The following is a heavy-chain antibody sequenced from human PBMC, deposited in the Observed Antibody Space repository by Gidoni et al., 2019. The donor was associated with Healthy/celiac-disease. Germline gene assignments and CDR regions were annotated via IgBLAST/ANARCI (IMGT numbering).Heavy chain of an antibody. D-gene: IGHD3-3*01. J-gene: IGHJ5*02. V-gene: IGHV3-7*03. CDR2: IKQDGSEK. Sequence: EVQLVESGGGLVQPGGSLRLSCAASGFTFSSYWMSWVRQAPGKGLAWVANIKQDGSEKYYVDSVKGRFTISRDNAKNSLYLQMNSLRAEDTAVYYCAREGFRITILDGNWFDPWGQGTLVTVSS. CDR1: GFTFSSYW. CDR3: AREGFRITILDGNWFDP.